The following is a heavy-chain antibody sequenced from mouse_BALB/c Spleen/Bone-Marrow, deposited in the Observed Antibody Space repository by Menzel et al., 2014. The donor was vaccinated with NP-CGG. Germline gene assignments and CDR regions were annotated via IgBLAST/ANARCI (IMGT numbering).Heavy chain of an antibody. D-gene: IGHD4-1*01. J-gene: IGHJ1*01. CDR3: TRGGNWDDFDV. CDR1: GFTFSSFG. Sequence: EVQLVESGGGLVQPGGSRKLSCAASGFTFSSFGMHWVRQAPEKGLEWVAYISSGSTAIFYADTVKGRFTISRDNSKNTLFLQMTSLRSEDTAMYYCTRGGNWDDFDVWGAGTTVTVSS. V-gene: IGHV5-17*02. CDR2: ISSGSTAI.